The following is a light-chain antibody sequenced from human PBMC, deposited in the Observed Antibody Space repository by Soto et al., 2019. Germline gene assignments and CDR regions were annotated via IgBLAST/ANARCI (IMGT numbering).Light chain of an antibody. V-gene: IGKV1-12*01. CDR1: QRIANW. J-gene: IGKJ3*01. CDR2: AAS. CDR3: QQASSFPFT. Sequence: DIQMTQSPSSVSASVGDRVTISCRASQRIANWVAWYQQKPGKAPHLLIYAASTLQSGAPSRFSGSGSGTDFIFNISSLQPEDSATYYCQQASSFPFTGGPGTKVDV.